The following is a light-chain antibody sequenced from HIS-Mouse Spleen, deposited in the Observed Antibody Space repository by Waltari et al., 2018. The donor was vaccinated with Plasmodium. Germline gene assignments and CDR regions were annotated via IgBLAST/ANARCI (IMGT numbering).Light chain of an antibody. Sequence: SYELTQPPSVSVSPGQTASITCSVANFGDQYACCYQQTPGQSPVLGIYQDSKRPSGIPERFSGSNSGNTATLTISGTQAMDEADYYCQAWDSSTVVFGGGTKLTVL. CDR1: NFGDQY. CDR3: QAWDSSTVV. CDR2: QDS. V-gene: IGLV3-1*01. J-gene: IGLJ2*01.